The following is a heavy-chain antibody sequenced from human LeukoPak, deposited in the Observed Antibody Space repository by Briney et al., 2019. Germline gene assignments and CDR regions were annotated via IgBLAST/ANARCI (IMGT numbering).Heavy chain of an antibody. Sequence: GGSLRLSCAASGFTFSSSAMSWVRQAPGKGLEWVSGISGSGGSTYYADSVKGRFTISRDNSKNTLYLQMNSLSADDTAVYYCAKVIAYSFYYDGSGLSDYWGQGTLVTVSS. CDR2: ISGSGGST. V-gene: IGHV3-23*01. D-gene: IGHD3-22*01. CDR1: GFTFSSSA. J-gene: IGHJ4*02. CDR3: AKVIAYSFYYDGSGLSDY.